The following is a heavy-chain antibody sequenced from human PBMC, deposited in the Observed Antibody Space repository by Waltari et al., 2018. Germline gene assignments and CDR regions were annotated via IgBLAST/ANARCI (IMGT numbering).Heavy chain of an antibody. Sequence: QLQLQASGPGLVKPSETLSLTCTVSGGSISSSSYYWVWIRQPPGRGLEWIGSIYYSGGTYYNPSLKSRGTISVDTYKNQFTLKLGSVTAADTAVYYCAGRYYYDSSGYYGGSFDYWGQGTLVTVSS. CDR3: AGRYYYDSSGYYGGSFDY. CDR1: GGSISSSSYY. CDR2: IYYSGGT. J-gene: IGHJ4*02. V-gene: IGHV4-39*01. D-gene: IGHD3-22*01.